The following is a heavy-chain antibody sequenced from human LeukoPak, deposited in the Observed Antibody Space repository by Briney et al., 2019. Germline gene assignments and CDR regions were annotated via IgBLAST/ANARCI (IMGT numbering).Heavy chain of an antibody. CDR1: GGSFSGYY. J-gene: IGHJ4*02. D-gene: IGHD4-17*01. CDR3: ARRTAEAFDY. V-gene: IGHV4-34*01. Sequence: SETLSLTCAVYGGSFSGYYWSWIRQPPGKGLEWIGEINHSGSANYNPSLKSRVTISVDTSKNQFSLKLSSVTAADTAVYYCARRTAEAFDYWGQGTLVTVSS. CDR2: INHSGSA.